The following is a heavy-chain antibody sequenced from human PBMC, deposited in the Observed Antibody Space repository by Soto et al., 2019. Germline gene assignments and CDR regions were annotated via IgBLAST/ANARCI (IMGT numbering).Heavy chain of an antibody. V-gene: IGHV3-30*18. D-gene: IGHD2-2*01. CDR1: GFTFSIYG. Sequence: SLRLSCAASGFTFSIYGMHWVRQAPGKGLEWVAVISYDGSNKYYADSVKGRFTISRDNSKNTLYLQMNSLRAEDTAVYYCAKDRGRLVIPAAHAGDYWGQGTLVTVSS. CDR3: AKDRGRLVIPAAHAGDY. CDR2: ISYDGSNK. J-gene: IGHJ4*02.